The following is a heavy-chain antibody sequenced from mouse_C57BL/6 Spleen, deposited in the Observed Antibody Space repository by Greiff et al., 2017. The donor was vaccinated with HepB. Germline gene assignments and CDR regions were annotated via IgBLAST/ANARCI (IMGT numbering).Heavy chain of an antibody. D-gene: IGHD2-4*01. V-gene: IGHV1-53*01. CDR2: INPSNGGT. J-gene: IGHJ2*01. CDR3: ARSVSIYYDYGYYFDY. CDR1: GYTFTSYW. Sequence: VQLQQSGTELVKPGASVKLSCKASGYTFTSYWMHWVKQRPGQGLEWIGNINPSNGGTNYNEKFKSKATLTVDKSSSTAYMQLSSLTSEDSAVYYCARSVSIYYDYGYYFDYWGQGTTLTVSS.